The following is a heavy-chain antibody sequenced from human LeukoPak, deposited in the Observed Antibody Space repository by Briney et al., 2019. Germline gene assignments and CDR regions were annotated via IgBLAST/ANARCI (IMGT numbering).Heavy chain of an antibody. D-gene: IGHD4-11*01. CDR1: GFAFSNYW. V-gene: IGHV3-7*01. Sequence: GGSLRLSCAASGFAFSNYWMSWVRQAPEKGLEWVANIKEDGSEKYYVDSVKGRFTISRDNAKNSLFLQTNSLRAEDTAVYYCARDGYSSNSIVYWGQGTLVTVSS. CDR2: IKEDGSEK. J-gene: IGHJ4*02. CDR3: ARDGYSSNSIVY.